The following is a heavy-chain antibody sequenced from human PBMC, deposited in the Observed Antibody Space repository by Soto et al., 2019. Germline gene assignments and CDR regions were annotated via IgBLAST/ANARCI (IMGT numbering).Heavy chain of an antibody. Sequence: SETLSLTCTVSVGSISSYYWSWIRQPPGKGLEWIGYIYYSGNTNYNPSLKSRVTISVDTSKNQFSLKLSSVTAADTAVYYCARVGGAWIQLWFDYWGQGTLVTVSS. J-gene: IGHJ5*01. D-gene: IGHD5-18*01. CDR1: VGSISSYY. CDR3: ARVGGAWIQLWFDY. CDR2: IYYSGNT. V-gene: IGHV4-59*01.